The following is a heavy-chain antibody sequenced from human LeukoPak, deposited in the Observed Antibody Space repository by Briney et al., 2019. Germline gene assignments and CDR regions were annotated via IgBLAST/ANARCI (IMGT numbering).Heavy chain of an antibody. CDR1: GGSISSGSYY. D-gene: IGHD2-2*01. CDR3: ARSSRRKYCSSTSCYPYYYYYYMDV. V-gene: IGHV4-61*02. J-gene: IGHJ6*03. CDR2: IYTSGST. Sequence: SETLSLTCTVSGGSISSGSYYWRWIRQPAGKGLEWIGRIYTSGSTNYNPSLKSRVTISVDTSKNQFSLKLSSVTAADTAVYYCARSSRRKYCSSTSCYPYYYYYYMDVWGKGTTVTVSS.